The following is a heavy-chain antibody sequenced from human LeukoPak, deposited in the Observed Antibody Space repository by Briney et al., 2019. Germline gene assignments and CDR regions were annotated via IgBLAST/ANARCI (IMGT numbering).Heavy chain of an antibody. D-gene: IGHD5-12*01. CDR3: ARVYVDIVAAIHSNWFDP. J-gene: IGHJ5*02. CDR1: GGSISSHY. V-gene: IGHV4-59*11. CDR2: IHNSGSI. Sequence: PSETLSLTCSVSGGSISSHYWTWIRQPPGKGLEWIGYIHNSGSINYNPSLKSRVTISVDTSKNQFSLKLSSVTAADTAVYYCARVYVDIVAAIHSNWFDPWGQGTLVTVSS.